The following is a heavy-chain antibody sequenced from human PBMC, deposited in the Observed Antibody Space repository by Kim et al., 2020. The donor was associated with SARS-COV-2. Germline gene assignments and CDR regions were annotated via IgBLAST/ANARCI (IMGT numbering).Heavy chain of an antibody. CDR3: ARASGSYSLGAFDI. D-gene: IGHD1-26*01. CDR1: GGSISSSNW. J-gene: IGHJ3*02. Sequence: SETLSLTCAVSGGSISSSNWWSWVRQPPGKGLEWIGEIYHSGSTNYNPSLKSRVTISVDKSKNQFSLKLSSVTAADTAVYYCARASGSYSLGAFDIWGQGTMVTVSS. CDR2: IYHSGST. V-gene: IGHV4-4*02.